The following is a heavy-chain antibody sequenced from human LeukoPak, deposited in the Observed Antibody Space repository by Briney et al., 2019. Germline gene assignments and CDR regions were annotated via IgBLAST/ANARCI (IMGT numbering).Heavy chain of an antibody. D-gene: IGHD3-10*01. CDR3: ASRYYYGSGSYTYFDY. J-gene: IGHJ4*02. Sequence: ASVTVSCKASGGTFSSYAISWVRQAPGQGLEWMGGIIPIFGTANYAQKFQGRVTITADESTSTAYMELSSLRSEDTAVYYCASRYYYGSGSYTYFDYWGQGTLVTVSS. CDR2: IIPIFGTA. V-gene: IGHV1-69*13. CDR1: GGTFSSYA.